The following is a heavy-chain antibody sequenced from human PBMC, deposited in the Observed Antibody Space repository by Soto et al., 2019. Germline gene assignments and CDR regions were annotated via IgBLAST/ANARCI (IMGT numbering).Heavy chain of an antibody. CDR2: IYYSGST. CDR3: ARTQSTEGFYYCYYGMDV. Sequence: SETLSLTCTVSGGSISSYYWSWIRQPPGKGLEWIGYIYYSGSTNYNPSLKSRVTISVDTSKNQFSLKLSSVTAADTAVYYCARTQSTEGFYYCYYGMDVWGQGTTVTVSS. CDR1: GGSISSYY. V-gene: IGHV4-59*01. J-gene: IGHJ6*02.